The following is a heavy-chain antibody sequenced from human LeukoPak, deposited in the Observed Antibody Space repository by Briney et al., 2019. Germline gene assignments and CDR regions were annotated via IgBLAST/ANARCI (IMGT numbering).Heavy chain of an antibody. Sequence: PSGTLSLTCAVSGGSISSSNWWSWVRHPPGKGLEWIGEIYHSGSTNYNPSLKSRVTISVDKSKNQFSLKLSSVTAADTAVYYCAREEMATIMLYFDLWGRGTLVTVSS. CDR2: IYHSGST. D-gene: IGHD5-24*01. CDR1: GGSISSSNW. CDR3: AREEMATIMLYFDL. J-gene: IGHJ2*01. V-gene: IGHV4-4*02.